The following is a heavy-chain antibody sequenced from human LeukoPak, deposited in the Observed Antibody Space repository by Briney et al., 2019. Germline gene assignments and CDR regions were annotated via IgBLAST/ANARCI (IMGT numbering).Heavy chain of an antibody. J-gene: IGHJ4*02. CDR3: ARDVYCSSTTCSYYFDY. CDR2: INPNSGKT. V-gene: IGHV1-8*03. Sequence: VASVKVSCKASGYTFTTYDINWVRQAIGQGLEWMGYINPNSGKTDYAQKFQGRVTFTRDTSISTAYMELSSLRSEDTAVYYCARDVYCSSTTCSYYFDYWGQGTLVTVSS. D-gene: IGHD2-2*01. CDR1: GYTFTTYD.